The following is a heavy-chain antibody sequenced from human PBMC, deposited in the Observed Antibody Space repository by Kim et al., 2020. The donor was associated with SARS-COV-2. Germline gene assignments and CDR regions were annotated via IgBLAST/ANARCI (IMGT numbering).Heavy chain of an antibody. J-gene: IGHJ4*02. D-gene: IGHD3-10*01. CDR1: GFTFSSYA. CDR2: ISGSGGST. Sequence: GGSLRLSCAASGFTFSSYAMSWVRQAPGKGLEWVSAISGSGGSTYYADSVKGRFTISRDNSKNTLYLQMNSLRAEDTAVYYCAKGGTMVRGVIPPLFDYWGQGTLVTASS. V-gene: IGHV3-23*01. CDR3: AKGGTMVRGVIPPLFDY.